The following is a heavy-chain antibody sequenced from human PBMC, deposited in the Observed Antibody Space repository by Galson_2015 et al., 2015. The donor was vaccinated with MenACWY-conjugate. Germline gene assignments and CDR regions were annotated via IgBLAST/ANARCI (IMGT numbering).Heavy chain of an antibody. V-gene: IGHV1-69*13. D-gene: IGHD2/OR15-2a*01. CDR2: TIPMYGTA. CDR1: GASVNSHA. Sequence: SVKVSCKASGASVNSHAVSWVRQAPGQGLEWMGGTIPMYGTANYAQRFQGRVTIIADGSTNTAYMELSSLRPEDTAVYYCASFSKFYFHTTVGYYFEYWGQGTLVTVAS. CDR3: ASFSKFYFHTTVGYYFEY. J-gene: IGHJ4*02.